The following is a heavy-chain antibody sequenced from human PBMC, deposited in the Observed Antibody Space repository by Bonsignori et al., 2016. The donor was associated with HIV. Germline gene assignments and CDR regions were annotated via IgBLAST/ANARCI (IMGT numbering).Heavy chain of an antibody. CDR2: INHSGST. V-gene: IGHV4-34*01. J-gene: IGHJ6*03. Sequence: WIRQPPGKGLEWIGEINHSGSTNYNPSLKSRVTISVDTSKNQFSLKLSSVTAADTAVYYCARVGRDGYKKVVLYAYYMDVWGKGATVTVSS. CDR3: ARVGRDGYKKVVLYAYYMDV. D-gene: IGHD5-24*01.